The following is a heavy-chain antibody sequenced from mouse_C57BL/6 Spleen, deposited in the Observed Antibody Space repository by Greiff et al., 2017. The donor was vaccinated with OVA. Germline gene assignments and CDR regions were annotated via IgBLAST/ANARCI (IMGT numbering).Heavy chain of an antibody. Sequence: QVQLQQSGAELVKPGASVKMSCKASGYTFTTYPIEWMKQNHGKSLEWIGNFHPYNDDTKYNEKFKGKATLTVEKSSSTVYLELSRLTSDDSAVYSCAIITTAVAGNWYFDVWGTGTTVTVSS. D-gene: IGHD1-1*01. J-gene: IGHJ1*03. V-gene: IGHV1-47*01. CDR3: AIITTAVAGNWYFDV. CDR1: GYTFTTYP. CDR2: FHPYNDDT.